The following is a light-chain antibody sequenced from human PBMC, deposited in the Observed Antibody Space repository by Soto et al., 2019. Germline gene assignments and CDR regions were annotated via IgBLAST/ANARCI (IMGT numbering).Light chain of an antibody. J-gene: IGKJ1*01. CDR1: QSVSTY. CDR3: QQRYSTPRT. CDR2: DAS. V-gene: IGKV1-39*01. Sequence: DIQMTQSPSCLSASVGDTVTITCRASQSVSTYLNWYQQRPGKAPSLIIYDASTLQRGVPSSCSGSGSGKDFTLNIINLQSEDFATFYCQQRYSTPRTCGQGTKVEIK.